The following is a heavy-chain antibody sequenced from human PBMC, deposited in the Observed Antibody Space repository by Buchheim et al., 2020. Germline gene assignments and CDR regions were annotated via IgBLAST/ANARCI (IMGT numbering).Heavy chain of an antibody. J-gene: IGHJ4*02. D-gene: IGHD3-9*01. V-gene: IGHV4-4*07. CDR1: GGSFSSYY. CDR3: ASVYNVLTGYYSFDY. Sequence: QVQLQESGPGLVKPSETLSLTCTVSGGSFSSYYWSWIRQPAGKGLEWIGRIYSTGSTNYNPSLKGRVTLSVDSSRNQFSLKLSSVTAADTAVYYCASVYNVLTGYYSFDYWGQGTL. CDR2: IYSTGST.